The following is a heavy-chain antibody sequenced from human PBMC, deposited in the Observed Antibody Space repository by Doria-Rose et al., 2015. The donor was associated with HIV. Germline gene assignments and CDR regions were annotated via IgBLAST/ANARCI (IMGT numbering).Heavy chain of an antibody. Sequence: QVQLVESGAEVKKPGAYVTVSCKTSVYTFSAYAIHWVRQAPGQRLEWMGWLNVGNGDTRYSRKFQDRVTITSDTSANAGYMALSSLRSEDTAVYYCARIHSLSSSSLGHWGQGTMVTGSS. CDR3: ARIHSLSSSSLGH. V-gene: IGHV1-3*01. CDR1: VYTFSAYA. J-gene: IGHJ4*02. CDR2: LNVGNGDT. D-gene: IGHD6-13*01.